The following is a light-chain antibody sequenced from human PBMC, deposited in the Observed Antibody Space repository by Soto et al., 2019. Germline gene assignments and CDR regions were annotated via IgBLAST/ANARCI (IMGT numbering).Light chain of an antibody. V-gene: IGKV4-1*01. J-gene: IGKJ1*01. CDR3: QQYYSTPLT. Sequence: DIVMTQSPDSLAVSLGERATINCKSSQSVLYSSNNKNYLAWYQQKPGQPPKLLIYWASTRESGVPDRFSGSGSGTDFTRTISSLQAEDVEVYYCQQYYSTPLTFGQGTKVEIK. CDR1: QSVLYSSNNKNY. CDR2: WAS.